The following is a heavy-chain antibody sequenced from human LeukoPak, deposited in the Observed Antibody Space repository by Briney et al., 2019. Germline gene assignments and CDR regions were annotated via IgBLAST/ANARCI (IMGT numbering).Heavy chain of an antibody. D-gene: IGHD3-22*01. CDR1: GYTFTSYD. Sequence: ASVKVSCKASGYTFTSYDINWVRQATGQGLEWMGWMNPNSGNTGYAQKFQGRVTMTRNTSISTAYMELSSLRSEDTAVYYCARGAHYYDSSGSHYRNAFDIWGQGTMVTVSS. CDR2: MNPNSGNT. CDR3: ARGAHYYDSSGSHYRNAFDI. J-gene: IGHJ3*02. V-gene: IGHV1-8*01.